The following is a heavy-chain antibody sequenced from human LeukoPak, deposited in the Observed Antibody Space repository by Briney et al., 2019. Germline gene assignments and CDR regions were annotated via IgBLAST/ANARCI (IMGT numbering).Heavy chain of an antibody. CDR1: GYNFSNFW. J-gene: IGHJ4*02. CDR2: IYSGDSDT. D-gene: IGHD2-15*01. CDR3: ARREASANFDY. Sequence: GESLKISCQGSGYNFSNFWIGWVRQMPGKGLEWMGIIYSGDSDTRYSPSFQGQVIISADRSVNTVYLQWDSLKASDTATYYCARREASANFDYWGQGTLVTVSS. V-gene: IGHV5-51*01.